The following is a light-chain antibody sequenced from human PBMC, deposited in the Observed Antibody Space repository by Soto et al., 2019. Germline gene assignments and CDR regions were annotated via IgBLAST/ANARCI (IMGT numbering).Light chain of an antibody. J-gene: IGLJ1*01. CDR3: SSYTSTSSDV. V-gene: IGLV2-14*03. Sequence: QSALTQPASVSGSPGQSITVSCTGTSSDVGGYNSVSWYQQHPGKPPKLIIYEVSNRPSGVSDRFSGSKSGNTASLTISGLQAEDEADYYCSSYTSTSSDVFATGTKGTVL. CDR2: EVS. CDR1: SSDVGGYNS.